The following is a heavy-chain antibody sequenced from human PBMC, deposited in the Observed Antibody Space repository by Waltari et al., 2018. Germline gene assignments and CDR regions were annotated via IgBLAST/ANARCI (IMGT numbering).Heavy chain of an antibody. CDR1: GGTFSSYT. D-gene: IGHD2-21*02. Sequence: QVQLVQSGAEVKKPGSSVKVSCKASGGTFSSYTISWVRQAPGQGLQRMGRLCPILGTANDARKFQGSDTYTAENPTMTGYVALTSLSSEDLAVYSCARGASCGRDCYSLFKTCGQGTMVTV. V-gene: IGHV1-69*08. J-gene: IGHJ3*01. CDR2: LCPILGTA. CDR3: ARGASCGRDCYSLFKT.